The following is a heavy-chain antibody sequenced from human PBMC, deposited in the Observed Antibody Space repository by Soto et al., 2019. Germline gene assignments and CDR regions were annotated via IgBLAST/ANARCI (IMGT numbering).Heavy chain of an antibody. Sequence: SVKVSCKASGGTFSSYAISWVRQAPGQGLEWMGGIIPIFGTANYAQKFQGRVTITADESTSTAYMELSSLRSEDTAVYYCATDRAGITTFSGVRPNYYYDGMDVWGPVTTFTV. D-gene: IGHD3-3*01. CDR3: ATDRAGITTFSGVRPNYYYDGMDV. CDR2: IIPIFGTA. V-gene: IGHV1-69*13. J-gene: IGHJ6*01. CDR1: GGTFSSYA.